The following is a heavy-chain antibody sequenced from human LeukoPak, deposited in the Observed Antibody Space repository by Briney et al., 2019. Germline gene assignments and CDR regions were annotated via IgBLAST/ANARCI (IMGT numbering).Heavy chain of an antibody. CDR3: ARGKGSGGTNAFDI. V-gene: IGHV4-30-2*01. CDR2: IYHRGST. D-gene: IGHD3-10*01. CDR1: GGSISSGGYS. J-gene: IGHJ3*02. Sequence: PSQTLSLTCAVSGGSISSGGYSWSWIRQPPGKGLEWIGYIYHRGSTYYNPSLKSRVTIAVDRSKNQFSLKLSSVTAADTAVYYCARGKGSGGTNAFDIWGQGTMVTVSS.